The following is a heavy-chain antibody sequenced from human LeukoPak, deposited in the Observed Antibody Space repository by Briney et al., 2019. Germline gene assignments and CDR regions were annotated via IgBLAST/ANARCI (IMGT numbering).Heavy chain of an antibody. V-gene: IGHV1-69*13. CDR1: GGTFSSYA. Sequence: ASVKVSCKASGGTFSSYAISWVRQAPGQGLEWMGGIIPIFGTANYAQKFQGGVTITADESTSTAYMELSSQRSEDTAVYYCARVISGGCSSTSCYSTVNDAFDIWGQGTMVTVSS. CDR2: IIPIFGTA. CDR3: ARVISGGCSSTSCYSTVNDAFDI. J-gene: IGHJ3*02. D-gene: IGHD2-2*01.